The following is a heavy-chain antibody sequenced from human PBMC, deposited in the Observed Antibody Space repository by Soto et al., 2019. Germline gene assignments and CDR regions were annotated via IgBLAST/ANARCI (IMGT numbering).Heavy chain of an antibody. J-gene: IGHJ5*02. CDR3: ARGTHWFDP. Sequence: WWSLRLSCSASVFTFSSYWMHWVRQAPGKGLVWVSRINSDGSSTSYADSVKGRFTISRDNAKNTLYLQMNSLRAEDTAVYYCARGTHWFDPWGQGTLVTVSS. V-gene: IGHV3-74*01. CDR1: VFTFSSYW. CDR2: INSDGSST.